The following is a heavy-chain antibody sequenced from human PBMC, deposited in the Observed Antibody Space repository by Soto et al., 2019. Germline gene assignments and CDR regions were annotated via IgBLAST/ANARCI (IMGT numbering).Heavy chain of an antibody. CDR3: VRDHIYAFDV. V-gene: IGHV3-48*01. D-gene: IGHD2-21*01. Sequence: EVQLMESGGNLVHPGGSLRLSCAASGFTFSAYSMNWVRQAPGKGLEWLSYIRSSPYAIHYAASVNGRFTTSRDDAENSLYLQMNSLRAEDTAVYYCVRDHIYAFDVWGQGTIVTVSS. CDR2: IRSSPYAI. CDR1: GFTFSAYS. J-gene: IGHJ3*01.